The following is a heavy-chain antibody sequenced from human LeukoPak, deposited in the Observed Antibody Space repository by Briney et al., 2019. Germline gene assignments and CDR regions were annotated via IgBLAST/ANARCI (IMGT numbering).Heavy chain of an antibody. CDR3: AIGPRQKLPRNTY. V-gene: IGHV3-23*01. Sequence: GGSLSLSCTASGFTFSNYALSWVRQAPGKGLEWVSGISGSGGTTYYADSVKGEFTISRDNSKNTLYLQMNSLRAEDTAQYYCAIGPRQKLPRNTYWGQGTLVIVSS. J-gene: IGHJ4*02. D-gene: IGHD1-1*01. CDR1: GFTFSNYA. CDR2: ISGSGGTT.